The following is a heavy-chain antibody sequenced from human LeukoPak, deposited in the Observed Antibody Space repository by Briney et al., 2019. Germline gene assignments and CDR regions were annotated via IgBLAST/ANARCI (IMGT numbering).Heavy chain of an antibody. CDR2: IIPILGIA. Sequence: SVKVSCKASGGTFSSYAISWVRQAPGQGLEWMGRIIPILGIANYAQKFQGRVTITADKSTSTAYMELRSLRSDDTAVYYCACQYIAAAGFEGVDYWGQGTLVTVSS. CDR3: ACQYIAAAGFEGVDY. V-gene: IGHV1-69*04. J-gene: IGHJ4*02. D-gene: IGHD6-13*01. CDR1: GGTFSSYA.